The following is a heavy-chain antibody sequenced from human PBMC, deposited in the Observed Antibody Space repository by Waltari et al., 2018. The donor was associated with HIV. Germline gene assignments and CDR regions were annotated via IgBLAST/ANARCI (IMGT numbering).Heavy chain of an antibody. CDR2: INPNSGGT. CDR3: ARTAGFYYYYYGMDV. D-gene: IGHD6-19*01. V-gene: IGHV1-2*02. CDR1: GYTFTGYY. Sequence: QVQLVQSGAEVKKPGASVKVSCTASGYTFTGYYMHWVRPAPGQGLEWMGWINPNSGGTNYAQKFQGRVTMTRDKSISTAYMELSRLRSDDTAVYYCARTAGFYYYYYGMDVWGQGTTVTVSS. J-gene: IGHJ6*02.